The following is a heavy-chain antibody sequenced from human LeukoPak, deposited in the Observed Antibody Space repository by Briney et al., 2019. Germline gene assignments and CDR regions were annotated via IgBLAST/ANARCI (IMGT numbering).Heavy chain of an antibody. CDR3: ARHPSAVAGKTFDC. CDR2: INHSGST. J-gene: IGHJ4*02. V-gene: IGHV4-34*01. Sequence: SETLSLTCAVYGGSFSGYYWSWLRQPPGKGLEWIGEINHSGSTNYNPSLKSRVTISVDTSKNQFSLKLSSVTTADTAVYYCARHPSAVAGKTFDCWGQGTLVTVSS. CDR1: GGSFSGYY. D-gene: IGHD6-19*01.